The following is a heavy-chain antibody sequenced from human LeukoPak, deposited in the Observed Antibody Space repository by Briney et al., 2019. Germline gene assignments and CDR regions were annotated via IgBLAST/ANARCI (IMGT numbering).Heavy chain of an antibody. CDR3: VREGFYFFDF. V-gene: IGHV3-7*01. Sequence: PGGSLRLSCAASGFTFRSYWMTWVRQVPGKGLEWVANIKQDGSETTYADSVRGRFTIFRDNAKDSVYLQMNSLRAEDSATYYCVREGFYFFDFWGQGTLVTVSS. J-gene: IGHJ4*01. CDR2: IKQDGSET. CDR1: GFTFRSYW.